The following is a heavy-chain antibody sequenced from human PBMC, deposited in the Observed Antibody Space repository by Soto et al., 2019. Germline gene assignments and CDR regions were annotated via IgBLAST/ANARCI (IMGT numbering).Heavy chain of an antibody. D-gene: IGHD4-17*01. Sequence: EVQLVESGGGSVQPGGSLRLSRAASGFTFSSYWIHWVRQVPGKGLVWVSRIKGDGSRTDYADSVKGRFTISRDNAKNTVYLQMNSLRDEDTAVYYCARGLPGYYGKDVWGQGTTVTVSS. CDR3: ARGLPGYYGKDV. CDR2: IKGDGSRT. V-gene: IGHV3-74*01. CDR1: GFTFSSYW. J-gene: IGHJ6*02.